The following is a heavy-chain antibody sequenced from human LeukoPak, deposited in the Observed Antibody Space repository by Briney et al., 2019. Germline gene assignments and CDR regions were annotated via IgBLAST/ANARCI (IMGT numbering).Heavy chain of an antibody. J-gene: IGHJ4*02. V-gene: IGHV3-74*01. CDR3: ARGEAAAGDFDY. D-gene: IGHD6-13*01. CDR1: GFTFSSYW. CDR2: INSDGSST. Sequence: GGSLRLSCAASGFTFSSYWMHWVRQAPGKGLVCVSRINSDGSSTSYADSVKGRFTISRDNAKNTLYLQMNSLRAEDTAVYYCARGEAAAGDFDYWGQGTLVTVSS.